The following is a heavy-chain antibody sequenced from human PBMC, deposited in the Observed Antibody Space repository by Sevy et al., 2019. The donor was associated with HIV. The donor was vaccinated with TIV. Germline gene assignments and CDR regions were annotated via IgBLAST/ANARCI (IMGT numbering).Heavy chain of an antibody. D-gene: IGHD6-19*01. CDR1: GLTFSNYW. Sequence: GESQKISCVVSGLTFSNYWMTWVRQAPGKGLEWVANIKEDGSEKYYLFSVKDRFTISRDNAKNSLFLQMNSLRVDDTGVYYCATGAGLWGQGTLVTVSS. J-gene: IGHJ4*02. V-gene: IGHV3-7*01. CDR2: IKEDGSEK. CDR3: ATGAGL.